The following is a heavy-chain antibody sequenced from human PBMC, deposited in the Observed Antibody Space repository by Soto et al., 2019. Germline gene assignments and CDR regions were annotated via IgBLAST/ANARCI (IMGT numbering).Heavy chain of an antibody. CDR1: GYTFTSYG. D-gene: IGHD3-22*01. Sequence: QVQLVQSGAEVKKPGASVKVSCKASGYTFTSYGISWVRQAPGQGLEWMGWISAYNGNTNHAQKPQGRVTMTTDTSXXTAYMELRSLRSDDTAVYYCARDYYDSSGYYPFDYWGQGTLVTVSS. J-gene: IGHJ4*02. V-gene: IGHV1-18*01. CDR2: ISAYNGNT. CDR3: ARDYYDSSGYYPFDY.